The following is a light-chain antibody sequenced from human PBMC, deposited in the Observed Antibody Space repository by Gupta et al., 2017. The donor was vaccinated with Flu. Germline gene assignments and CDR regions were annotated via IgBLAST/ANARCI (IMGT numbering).Light chain of an antibody. CDR1: SSNIGSNV. J-gene: IGLJ2*01. CDR3: STWDDSLNAVI. CDR2: RNH. Sequence: QSVLTQPPSASGPPGHTVTISGSGSSSNIGSNVVNWYQQLPGGAPKLVIRRNHRWPSGVPDRFSGSKSGTSAALAISGLQAEDEADYYCSTWDDSLNAVIFGGGTRLTVL. V-gene: IGLV1-44*01.